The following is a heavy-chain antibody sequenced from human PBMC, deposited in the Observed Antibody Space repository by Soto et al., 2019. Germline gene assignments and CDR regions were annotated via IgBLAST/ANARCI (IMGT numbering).Heavy chain of an antibody. Sequence: QVQLVQSGAEVRQPGASVKVSCKASGYSFTTYGMSWVRQAPGQGLEYMGWINGYGHGAKYVQRFQGRFSMTTDTSTNTVSMGLRSLTSVDTAVYYCVIDLNGDFYYWGQGTVVIVSP. CDR1: GYSFTTYG. V-gene: IGHV1-18*01. CDR3: VIDLNGDFYY. J-gene: IGHJ4*02. D-gene: IGHD3-10*01. CDR2: INGYGHGA.